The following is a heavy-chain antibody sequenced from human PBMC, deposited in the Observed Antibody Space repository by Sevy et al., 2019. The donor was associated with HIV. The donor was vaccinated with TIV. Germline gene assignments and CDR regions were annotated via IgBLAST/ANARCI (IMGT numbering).Heavy chain of an antibody. J-gene: IGHJ3*02. CDR3: ARWHYYDSSGYYPSDAFDI. Sequence: SETLSLTCTVSGGSISSSSYYWGWIRQHPGKGLEWIWRIYYSGSSYYNPSLKSRVTISVDTSKNQFSLKLSSVTAADTAVYYCARWHYYDSSGYYPSDAFDIWGQGTMVTVSS. D-gene: IGHD3-22*01. CDR1: GGSISSSSYY. V-gene: IGHV4-39*01. CDR2: IYYSGSS.